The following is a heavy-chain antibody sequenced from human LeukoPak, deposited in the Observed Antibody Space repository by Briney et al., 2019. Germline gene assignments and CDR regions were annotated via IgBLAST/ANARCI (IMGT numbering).Heavy chain of an antibody. Sequence: ASVRLSCKASGYTFFNYGISWVRQAPGQGLEWMGCISAYNGNTNYAQKLQGRFTMTTDTSTSTAYMELKSLKSDDTAVYFCARLFGDYDDTARSSYWHGHLDYWGQGALVLVSS. CDR3: ARLFGDYDDTARSSYWHGHLDY. V-gene: IGHV1-18*01. CDR1: GYTFFNYG. CDR2: ISAYNGNT. J-gene: IGHJ4*02. D-gene: IGHD3-22*01.